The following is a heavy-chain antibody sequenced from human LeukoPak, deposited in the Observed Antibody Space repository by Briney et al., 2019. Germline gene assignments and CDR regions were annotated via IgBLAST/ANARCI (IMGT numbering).Heavy chain of an antibody. CDR3: AKEAGYSSGGR. J-gene: IGHJ4*02. Sequence: PGGSLRLSCAASGFTFSSYGMHWVRQAPGKGLEWVAFIRYDGSNKYYADSVKGRFTISRDNSKNTLYLQMHSLRAEDTAAYYCAKEAGYSSGGRWGQGTLVTVSS. D-gene: IGHD6-19*01. CDR2: IRYDGSNK. V-gene: IGHV3-30*02. CDR1: GFTFSSYG.